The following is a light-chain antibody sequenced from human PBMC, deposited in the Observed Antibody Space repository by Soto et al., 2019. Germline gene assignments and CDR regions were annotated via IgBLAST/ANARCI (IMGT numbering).Light chain of an antibody. Sequence: EIVMTQSPATLSVSPGERATLSCRASQSISSYLAWYQHKPGQAPRLLIYGASTRATDIPARFSGGGSGTEFTLTINSLQSEDVAVYYCHQVNDWPRGTFGQGTKVEVK. J-gene: IGKJ1*01. CDR2: GAS. CDR1: QSISSY. V-gene: IGKV3-15*01. CDR3: HQVNDWPRGT.